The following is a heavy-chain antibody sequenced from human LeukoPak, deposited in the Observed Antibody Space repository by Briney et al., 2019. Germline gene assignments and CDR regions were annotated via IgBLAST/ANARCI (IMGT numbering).Heavy chain of an antibody. Sequence: PSETLSLTCTVSGYSISSGYYWGWIRQPPGKGLECIGSIYHSGSTYYNPSLKSRVTISVDTSKNQFSLKLSSVTAADTAVYYCARVIVATINDAFDIWGQGTMVTVSS. CDR3: ARVIVATINDAFDI. J-gene: IGHJ3*02. CDR1: GYSISSGYY. CDR2: IYHSGST. V-gene: IGHV4-38-2*02. D-gene: IGHD5-12*01.